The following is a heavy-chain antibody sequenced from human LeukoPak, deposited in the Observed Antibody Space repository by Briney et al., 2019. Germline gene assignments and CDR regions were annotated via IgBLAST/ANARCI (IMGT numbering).Heavy chain of an antibody. CDR2: ISWNSGSI. V-gene: IGHV3-9*01. CDR1: GFTFDDYA. J-gene: IGHJ6*02. D-gene: IGHD3-22*01. CDR3: AKGVRMTADNYYDSSGYYYYYYGMDV. Sequence: GRSLRLSCAASGFTFDDYAMHWVRHAPGEGLEWVSGISWNSGSIGYADSVKGRFTISRDNAKNSLYLQMNSLRAEDTALYYCAKGVRMTADNYYDSSGYYYYYYGMDVWGQGTTVTVSS.